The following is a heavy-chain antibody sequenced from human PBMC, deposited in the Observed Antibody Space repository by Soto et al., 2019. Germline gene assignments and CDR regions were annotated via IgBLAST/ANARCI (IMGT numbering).Heavy chain of an antibody. CDR1: GFTFGDYS. D-gene: IGHD2-15*01. V-gene: IGHV3-49*04. Sequence: PGRFVRLSCTASGFTFGDYSMSWVRQAPGEGLEWGGFIRSKAYGGTTEYAASVKGRFTISRDDSKSIAYLQMNSLKTEDTAVYYCTRDDCGGGSCYGPYYYSMDDCGQGTTVTVS. CDR3: TRDDCGGGSCYGPYYYSMDD. CDR2: IRSKAYGGTT. J-gene: IGHJ6*02.